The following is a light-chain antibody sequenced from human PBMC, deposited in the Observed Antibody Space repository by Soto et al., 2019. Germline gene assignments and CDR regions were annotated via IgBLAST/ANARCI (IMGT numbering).Light chain of an antibody. CDR2: DAS. CDR1: QSVSSY. CDR3: QQRSNWLT. Sequence: EIVLTQSPATRSLSPGERATLSCRASQSVSSYLAWYQHKPGQAPRLLIHDASNRATGIPARFSGIGSGTDFTLTISSIEPEDFAVYVCQQRSNWLTFGGGTKVDIK. J-gene: IGKJ4*01. V-gene: IGKV3-11*01.